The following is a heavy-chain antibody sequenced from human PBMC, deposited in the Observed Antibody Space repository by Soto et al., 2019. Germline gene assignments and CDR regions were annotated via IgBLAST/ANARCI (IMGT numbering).Heavy chain of an antibody. CDR3: DTLVVRGIYTGWTH. CDR1: GFMVVSYW. Sequence: GSRRLSFVSSGFMVVSYWMHWVRRVPGWGLMWVSRISSDGGSTDYADYVQGRFTTSRDNAKNTMFMKMSSLRAEETALYYCDTLVVRGIYTGWTHWGQGTLVTVYS. J-gene: IGHJ4*02. CDR2: ISSDGGST. D-gene: IGHD3-22*01. V-gene: IGHV3-74*01.